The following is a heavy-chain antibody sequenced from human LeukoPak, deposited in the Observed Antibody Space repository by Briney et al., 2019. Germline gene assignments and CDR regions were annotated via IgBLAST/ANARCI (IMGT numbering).Heavy chain of an antibody. CDR2: ISAYNGNT. V-gene: IGHV1-18*01. CDR1: GGTFSSYA. CDR3: ARGRQGLYYYYYYMDV. J-gene: IGHJ6*03. D-gene: IGHD3/OR15-3a*01. Sequence: RASVKVSCKASGGTFSSYAISWVRQAPGQGLEWMGWISAYNGNTNYAQKLQGRVTMTTDTSTSTAYMELRSLRSDDTAVYYCARGRQGLYYYYYYMDVWGKGTTVTVSS.